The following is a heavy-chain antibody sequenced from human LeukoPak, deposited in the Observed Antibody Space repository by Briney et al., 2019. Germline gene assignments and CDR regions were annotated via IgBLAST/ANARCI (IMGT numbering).Heavy chain of an antibody. CDR2: ISAYNGNT. J-gene: IGHJ4*02. V-gene: IGHV1-18*01. CDR3: ARGGSGSYIVY. CDR1: VYTFTIYG. Sequence: ASVKVSFKCSVYTFTIYGINWVRQAPAQGLEWVGWISAYNGNTNYAHKLHDRVTMTTDTSTSTAYMELRRLRFDDTAVYYCARGGSGSYIVYWGQGTLVTVSS. D-gene: IGHD3-10*01.